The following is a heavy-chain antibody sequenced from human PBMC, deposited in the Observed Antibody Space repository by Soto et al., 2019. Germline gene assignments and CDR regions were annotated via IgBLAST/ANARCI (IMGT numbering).Heavy chain of an antibody. CDR2: IYSSGSP. J-gene: IGHJ4*02. D-gene: IGHD3-3*01. V-gene: IGHV4-59*01. CDR1: GGSISSYY. Sequence: SETLSLTCTVSGGSISSYYWSWIRQPPGKGLEWIGYIYSSGSPNYNPSLKSRVTISVDTSKNQFSLKLSSVTAADTAVYYCARGDLLSSGYNNNFDYWGQGTLVTVSS. CDR3: ARGDLLSSGYNNNFDY.